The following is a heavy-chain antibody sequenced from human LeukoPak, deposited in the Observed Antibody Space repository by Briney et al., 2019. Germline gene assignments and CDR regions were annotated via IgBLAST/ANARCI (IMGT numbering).Heavy chain of an antibody. CDR2: MNPNSGNT. J-gene: IGHJ4*02. V-gene: IGHV1-8*03. Sequence: ASVKVSCKASGYTFTSYDINWVRQATGQGLEWMGWMNPNSGNTGYAQKFQGRVTITRNTSISTAYMELSSLRSEDTAVYYCARDPPDIVVVPAAQADYWGQGTLVTVSS. D-gene: IGHD2-2*01. CDR1: GYTFTSYD. CDR3: ARDPPDIVVVPAAQADY.